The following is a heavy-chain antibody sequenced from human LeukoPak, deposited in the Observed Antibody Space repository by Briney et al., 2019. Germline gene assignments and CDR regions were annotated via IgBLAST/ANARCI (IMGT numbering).Heavy chain of an antibody. J-gene: IGHJ3*02. V-gene: IGHV4-4*07. Sequence: SGTLSLTCTVSGGSISSYYWSWVRQPAGKGLEWIGRIYTSGSTNYNPSLKSRVTMSVDTSKNQFSLKLSSVTAADTAVYYCARHDFWSGYHGDAFDIWGQGTMVTVSS. CDR2: IYTSGST. CDR1: GGSISSYY. CDR3: ARHDFWSGYHGDAFDI. D-gene: IGHD3-3*01.